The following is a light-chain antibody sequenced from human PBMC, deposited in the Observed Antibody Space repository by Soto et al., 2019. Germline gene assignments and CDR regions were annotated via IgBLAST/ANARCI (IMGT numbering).Light chain of an antibody. CDR2: AAS. CDR1: QGIRHY. Sequence: AIQMTQSPSSLSASVGDRVTITCRASQGIRHYLGWYQQKPGKAPKLLIYAASSLQSGVPSRFSGSGSRTDFTLTISTLQPEDFATYYCLQDYNYPLTFGGGTKVEIK. V-gene: IGKV1-6*01. CDR3: LQDYNYPLT. J-gene: IGKJ4*01.